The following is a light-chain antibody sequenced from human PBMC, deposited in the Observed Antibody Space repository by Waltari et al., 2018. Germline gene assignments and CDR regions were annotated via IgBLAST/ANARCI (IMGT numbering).Light chain of an antibody. CDR2: WAS. Sequence: DIVMTQSPDSLAVSLGERATINCKSSQSVLYSSNNKNYLAWYQQKPGQPPKLLIYWASTRESGVADRFSCSGSGTDFTLTISSLQAEDVAVYYCQQYYSIPQDTFGQGTKLEIK. CDR1: QSVLYSSNNKNY. J-gene: IGKJ2*01. CDR3: QQYYSIPQDT. V-gene: IGKV4-1*01.